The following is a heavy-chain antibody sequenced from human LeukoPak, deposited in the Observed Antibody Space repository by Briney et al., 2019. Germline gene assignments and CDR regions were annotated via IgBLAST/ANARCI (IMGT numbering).Heavy chain of an antibody. CDR1: GFTFSSYA. CDR2: ISGSGGST. D-gene: IGHD6-13*01. V-gene: IGHV3-23*01. Sequence: PGGSLRLSCAASGFTFSSYAMSWVRQAPGKGLEWVSAISGSGGSTYYADSVKGRFTISRDNSKNTLYLQMNSLRAEDTAVHYCAKGCSWYLEGFDYWGQGTLVTVSS. CDR3: AKGCSWYLEGFDY. J-gene: IGHJ4*02.